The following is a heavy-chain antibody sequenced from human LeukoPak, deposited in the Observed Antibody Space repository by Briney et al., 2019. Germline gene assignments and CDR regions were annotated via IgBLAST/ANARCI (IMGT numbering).Heavy chain of an antibody. CDR2: ISSASNYI. J-gene: IGHJ4*02. CDR1: GFNFSDYS. D-gene: IGHD3-22*01. Sequence: GGSLRLSCAASGFNFSDYSMNWVRQAPGKGLEWVSSISSASNYIYYADSVKGRFTISRDNAKNSLYLQMNSLRAEDTAVYYCARDPSYDSSGPYFDYWGQGTLVTVSS. V-gene: IGHV3-21*01. CDR3: ARDPSYDSSGPYFDY.